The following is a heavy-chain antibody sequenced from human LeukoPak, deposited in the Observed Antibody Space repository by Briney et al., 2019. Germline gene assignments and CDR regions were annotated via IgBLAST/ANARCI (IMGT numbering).Heavy chain of an antibody. CDR2: TYYRSKWYN. J-gene: IGHJ4*02. CDR1: GDSVSNNSAI. CDR3: ARSSNLHYFDY. Sequence: SQTLPLTCALSGDSVSNNSAIWIWIRQSPSRGLQWLGRTYYRSKWYNDYAVSVKSQIALNVDTSKNQFSLQLNSVTPEDTAVYYCARSSNLHYFDYWGQGTQVTVSS. V-gene: IGHV6-1*01.